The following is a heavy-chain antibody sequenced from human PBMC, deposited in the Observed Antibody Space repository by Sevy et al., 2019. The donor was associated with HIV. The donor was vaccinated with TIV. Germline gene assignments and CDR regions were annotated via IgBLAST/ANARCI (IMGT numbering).Heavy chain of an antibody. CDR1: GFTVSSNY. D-gene: IGHD6-13*01. CDR3: ARDSDAGAFDI. CDR2: IYSGGST. Sequence: GGSLRLSCAASGFTVSSNYMSWVRQAPGKGLEWVSVIYSGGSTYYADSVKGRFTISRDKSKNTLYLQMNSLRAEDTAVYYCARDSDAGAFDIWGQGTMVTVSS. V-gene: IGHV3-66*01. J-gene: IGHJ3*02.